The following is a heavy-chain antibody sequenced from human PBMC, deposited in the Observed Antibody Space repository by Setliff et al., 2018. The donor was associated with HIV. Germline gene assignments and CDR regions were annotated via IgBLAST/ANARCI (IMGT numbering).Heavy chain of an antibody. CDR2: IIHSGGT. CDR1: GGSFSGYY. V-gene: IGHV4-34*12. CDR3: ARDSTTSLDY. Sequence: PSETLSLTCAVYGGSFSGYYWTWIRQPPGRGLEWIGEIIHSGGTNYNRSLKSRVTISVDTSKNQFSLKLSSVTAADTAVYYCARDSTTSLDYWGQGTLVTVSS. J-gene: IGHJ4*02. D-gene: IGHD1-1*01.